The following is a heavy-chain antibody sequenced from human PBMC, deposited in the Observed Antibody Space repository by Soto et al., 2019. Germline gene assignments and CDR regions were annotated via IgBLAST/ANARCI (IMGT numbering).Heavy chain of an antibody. Sequence: EVQLVESGGGLVKPGGSLRLSCAASGFTFSNAWMNWVRQAPGKGLEWVGRIKSKTDGGTTDYAAPVKGRFTISRDDSKNTLYLQMNSQKTEDTAVYYCTTRDSGYDPRRNYYYGMDVWGQGTTVTVSS. V-gene: IGHV3-15*07. D-gene: IGHD5-12*01. CDR3: TTRDSGYDPRRNYYYGMDV. CDR2: IKSKTDGGTT. J-gene: IGHJ6*02. CDR1: GFTFSNAW.